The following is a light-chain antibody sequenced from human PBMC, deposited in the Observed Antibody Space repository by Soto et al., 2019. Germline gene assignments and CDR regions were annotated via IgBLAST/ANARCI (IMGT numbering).Light chain of an antibody. V-gene: IGKV1-5*03. CDR1: QSISTW. CDR3: QQYNSYRK. J-gene: IGKJ1*01. Sequence: LPVTQAAPNVSRSVRDLVTTTCRARQSISTWLAWYQKKPGKAPKILIHKASSLESGVPSRFSGSGSGTEFTLTFSRLQPDDFATYYCQQYNSYRKFCQGTKVEIK. CDR2: KAS.